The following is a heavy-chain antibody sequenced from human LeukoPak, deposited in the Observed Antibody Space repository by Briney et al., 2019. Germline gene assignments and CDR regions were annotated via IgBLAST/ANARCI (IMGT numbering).Heavy chain of an antibody. J-gene: IGHJ3*02. CDR1: GGTFSSYA. CDR2: IIPIFGTA. Sequence: SVKVSCKASGGTFSSYAISWVRQAPGRGLEWMGGIIPIFGTANYAQKFQGRVTITTDESTSTAYMELSSLRSEDTAVYYCTSGYYDSSGYPGLVAFDSWGQGTMVTVSS. V-gene: IGHV1-69*05. D-gene: IGHD3-22*01. CDR3: TSGYYDSSGYPGLVAFDS.